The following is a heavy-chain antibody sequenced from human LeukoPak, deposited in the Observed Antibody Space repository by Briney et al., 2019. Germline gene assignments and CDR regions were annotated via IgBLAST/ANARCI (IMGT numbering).Heavy chain of an antibody. J-gene: IGHJ4*02. CDR2: IWYDGSEK. Sequence: GGSLRLSCAASGFTFSQFGMHWVRQAPGKGLEWVAIIWYDGSEKFYGDSVKGRFTISRDNSKNTLYLQMNSPRAEDTAVYYCARDRGTTSSAGYYFDYWGQGTLVTVSS. V-gene: IGHV3-33*01. CDR3: ARDRGTTSSAGYYFDY. CDR1: GFTFSQFG. D-gene: IGHD6-6*01.